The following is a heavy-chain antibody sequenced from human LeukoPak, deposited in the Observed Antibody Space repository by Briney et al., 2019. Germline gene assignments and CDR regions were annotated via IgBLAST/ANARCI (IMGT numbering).Heavy chain of an antibody. V-gene: IGHV1-69*01. D-gene: IGHD6-13*01. CDR3: ARSSSWYLHFDY. J-gene: IGHJ4*02. CDR1: GGTFSSYA. Sequence: GASVKVSCTASGGTFSSYAISWVRQAPGQGLEWMGGIIPIFGTANYAQKFQGRVTITADESTSTAYMELSSLRSEDTAVYYCARSSSWYLHFDYWGQGTLVTVSS. CDR2: IIPIFGTA.